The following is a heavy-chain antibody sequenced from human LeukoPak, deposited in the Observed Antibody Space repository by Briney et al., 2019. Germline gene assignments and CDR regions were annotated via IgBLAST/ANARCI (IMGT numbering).Heavy chain of an antibody. Sequence: PGGSLRLSCAASGFTFSNYDMNWVRQAPGKGLEWVSGISGSGGSTDNVDSVKGRFTTSRDNSKNTLYLQMNNLRAEDTALYYCAKDYQTGQHDMFDYWGQGTLVTVSS. CDR2: ISGSGGST. J-gene: IGHJ4*02. CDR3: AKDYQTGQHDMFDY. CDR1: GFTFSNYD. V-gene: IGHV3-23*01. D-gene: IGHD3-9*01.